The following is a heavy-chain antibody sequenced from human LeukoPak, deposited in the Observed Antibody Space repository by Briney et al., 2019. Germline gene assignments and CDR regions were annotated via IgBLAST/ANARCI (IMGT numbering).Heavy chain of an antibody. CDR3: AKYRVPGSGGSVDY. D-gene: IGHD3-10*01. CDR1: GLSFSSFA. Sequence: GGSLRLSCVASGLSFSSFAMTWVRQVSGKGLEWVSSLSAGGSTTYYADSVKGRFTISRDNSKNTVYLEMNSLRAEDTAVYCCAKYRVPGSGGSVDYWGPGTLVTVSS. V-gene: IGHV3-23*01. CDR2: LSAGGSTT. J-gene: IGHJ4*02.